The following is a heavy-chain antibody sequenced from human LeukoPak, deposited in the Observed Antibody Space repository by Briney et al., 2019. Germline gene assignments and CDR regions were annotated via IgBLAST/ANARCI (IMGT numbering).Heavy chain of an antibody. CDR2: ISSSSSYI. CDR1: GFTFSSYS. Sequence: GGSLRLSCAASGFTFSSYSMNWVRQAPGKGLEWVSSISSSSSYIYYADSVKGRFTISRDNAKNSLYLQMNSLRAEDTAVYYCARFGYNWNEEGFDYWGQGGIVTVSS. V-gene: IGHV3-21*03. D-gene: IGHD1-1*01. CDR3: ARFGYNWNEEGFDY. J-gene: IGHJ4*02.